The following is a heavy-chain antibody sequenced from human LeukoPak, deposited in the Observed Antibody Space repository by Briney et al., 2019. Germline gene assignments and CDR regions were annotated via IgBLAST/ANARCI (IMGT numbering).Heavy chain of an antibody. CDR3: AREDSGTSIDY. CDR2: IYCSGNT. V-gene: IGHV4-59*01. Sequence: SETLSPTCTVSGGSITSYYYTWIRQPPGKGLEWIGYIYCSGNTTYNPSLKSRVTMSLDMSKNQFSLRLTSVTAADTAVYYCAREDSGTSIDYWGQGTLVTVSS. D-gene: IGHD1-26*01. J-gene: IGHJ4*01. CDR1: GGSITSYY.